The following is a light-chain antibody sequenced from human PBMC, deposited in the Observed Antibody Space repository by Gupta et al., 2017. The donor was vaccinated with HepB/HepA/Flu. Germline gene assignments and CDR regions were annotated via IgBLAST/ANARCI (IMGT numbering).Light chain of an antibody. CDR3: QQSYTLPRT. J-gene: IGKJ1*01. V-gene: IGKV6D-21*02. Sequence: DIVLTQSPDFQSVSPKEKVTISCRASQSIGRSLNWFQQKPGQSPKLLIKYASESSSGVPSRFTGSGSGTDFTLTINSLEADDAAVYYCQQSYTLPRTFGQGTKVEIK. CDR1: QSIGRS. CDR2: YAS.